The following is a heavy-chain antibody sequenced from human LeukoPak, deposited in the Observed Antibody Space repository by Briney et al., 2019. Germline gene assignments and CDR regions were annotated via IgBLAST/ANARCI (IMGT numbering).Heavy chain of an antibody. CDR3: ARSSGTGTSSY. V-gene: IGHV4-39*02. CDR2: VYCGRSP. CDR1: GDSISRSTYY. J-gene: IGHJ4*02. Sequence: SETLSLTCTVSGDSISRSTYYWAWIRQPPGKGLEWIGSVYCGRSPYFNPSLESRATISVDTSKNHFSLKMSSVTAADTAVYYCARSSGTGTSSYWGQGTLVTVSS. D-gene: IGHD6-25*01.